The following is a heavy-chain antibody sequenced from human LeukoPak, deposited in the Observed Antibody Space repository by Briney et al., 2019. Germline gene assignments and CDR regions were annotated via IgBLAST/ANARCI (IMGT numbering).Heavy chain of an antibody. V-gene: IGHV3-53*01. Sequence: GGSLRLSCAASGFTVSSNYMSWVRQAPGKGLEWVSVIYSGGSTYYADSVKGRFTISRDNSKNTLYLQMNSLRAEDTAVYYCARVWTVRGVTNWFDPWGQGTLVTVSS. D-gene: IGHD3-10*01. CDR1: GFTVSSNY. CDR3: ARVWTVRGVTNWFDP. J-gene: IGHJ5*02. CDR2: IYSGGST.